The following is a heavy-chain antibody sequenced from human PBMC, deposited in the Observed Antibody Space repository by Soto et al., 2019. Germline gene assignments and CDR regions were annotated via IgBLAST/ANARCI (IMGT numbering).Heavy chain of an antibody. V-gene: IGHV4-34*01. Sequence: SETLSLTCAVYGGSFSGYYWSWIRQPPGKGLEWIGEINHSGSTNYNPSLKSRVTISVDTSKNQFSLKLSSVTAADMAVYYCARVVVQLERLGYNWFDPWGQGTLVTVSS. D-gene: IGHD1-1*01. CDR2: INHSGST. CDR3: ARVVVQLERLGYNWFDP. J-gene: IGHJ5*02. CDR1: GGSFSGYY.